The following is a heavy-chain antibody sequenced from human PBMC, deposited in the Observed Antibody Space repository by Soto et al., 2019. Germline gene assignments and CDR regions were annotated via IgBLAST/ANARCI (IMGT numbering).Heavy chain of an antibody. Sequence: QVQLVQSGAEVKKPGSSVKVSCKASGYTFTDYAISWVRQAPGQGFQWVGWISPYSGNTTSAENFFDRVTMRTDTATKTAYLELRSLRSDDTAVYYCARDHGLAWAVRPANYYYAMDVWGQGTTVTVSS. CDR2: ISPYSGNT. CDR1: GYTFTDYA. J-gene: IGHJ6*02. D-gene: IGHD6-6*01. V-gene: IGHV1-18*04. CDR3: ARDHGLAWAVRPANYYYAMDV.